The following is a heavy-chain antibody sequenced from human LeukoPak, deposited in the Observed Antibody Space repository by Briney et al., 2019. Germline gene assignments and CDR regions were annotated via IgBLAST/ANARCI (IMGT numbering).Heavy chain of an antibody. D-gene: IGHD5-18*01. J-gene: IGHJ6*02. V-gene: IGHV4-34*01. CDR1: GGSFSGYY. Sequence: SETLSLTCAVYGGSFSGYYWSWIRQPPGKGLEWIGEINHSGSTNYNPSLKSRVTISVDTSKNQFSLKLSSVTAADTAVYYCASTSRYSYGRYYYGMDVWGQGTTVTVSS. CDR3: ASTSRYSYGRYYYGMDV. CDR2: INHSGST.